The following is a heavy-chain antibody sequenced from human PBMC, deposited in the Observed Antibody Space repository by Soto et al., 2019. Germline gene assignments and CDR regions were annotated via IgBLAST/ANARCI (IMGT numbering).Heavy chain of an antibody. D-gene: IGHD1-26*01. Sequence: LRLSCAASGFIFSNYGVHWVRQTPGKGLEWVAVISSDESNKYYADSVKGRFTISRDNSKYTLYLQMNSLRPEDTAMYYCAKDRSGGSYYLFDYWGQGTLVTVSS. CDR3: AKDRSGGSYYLFDY. CDR2: ISSDESNK. CDR1: GFIFSNYG. V-gene: IGHV3-30*18. J-gene: IGHJ4*02.